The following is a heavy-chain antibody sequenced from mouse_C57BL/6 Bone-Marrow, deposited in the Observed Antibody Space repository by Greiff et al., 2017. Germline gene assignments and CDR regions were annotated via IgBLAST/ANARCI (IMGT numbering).Heavy chain of an antibody. J-gene: IGHJ3*01. CDR1: GFTFSSYG. D-gene: IGHD2-2*01. CDR2: ISSGGSYT. V-gene: IGHV5-6*01. Sequence: EVMLVESGGDLVKPGGSLTLSCAASGFTFSSYGMSWVRQTPDKRLEWVATISSGGSYTYYPDSVKGRFTISRDNAKNTLYLQMSSLRSEDTAMYYCARHGRLRRRFAYWGQGTLVTVSA. CDR3: ARHGRLRRRFAY.